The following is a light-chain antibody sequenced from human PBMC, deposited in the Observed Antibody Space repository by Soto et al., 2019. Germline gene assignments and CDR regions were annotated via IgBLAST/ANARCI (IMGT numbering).Light chain of an antibody. V-gene: IGKV3-15*01. CDR3: QQYNNWPPLT. CDR2: GAS. Sequence: IVMTQSPASLSVSPGERATLSCRASESVNYNLAWYQQKRGQAPRLLIYGASTRATGTPARFSGSGSGTEFTLTISSLQSEDFAVYYCQQYNNWPPLTFGGGTKVEIK. CDR1: ESVNYN. J-gene: IGKJ4*01.